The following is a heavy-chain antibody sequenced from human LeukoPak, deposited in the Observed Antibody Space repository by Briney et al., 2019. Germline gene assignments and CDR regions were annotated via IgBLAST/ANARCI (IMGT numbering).Heavy chain of an antibody. CDR2: MNPNSGNT. D-gene: IGHD2-2*01. CDR3: ARAQPVVVPAATPSGDAFDI. V-gene: IGHV1-8*03. CDR1: GYTFTSYD. J-gene: IGHJ3*02. Sequence: ASVKVSCKASGYTFTSYDINWVRQATGQGLEWMGWMNPNSGNTGYAQKFQGRVTITRNTSISTAYMELSSLRSEDTAVYYCARAQPVVVPAATPSGDAFDIWGQGTMVTVSS.